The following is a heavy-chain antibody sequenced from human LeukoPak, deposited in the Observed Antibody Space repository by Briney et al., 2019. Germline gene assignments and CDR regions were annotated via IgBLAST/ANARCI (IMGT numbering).Heavy chain of an antibody. D-gene: IGHD2-15*01. J-gene: IGHJ4*02. CDR1: GYRFSSYW. V-gene: IGHV5-51*01. CDR2: IYPGDSDT. Sequence: GESLKISCKGSGYRFSSYWIAWVRQMPGKGLEWMGIIYPGDSDTRYSPSFQGQVTISADKSISTAYLQWSSLKASDTAMYYCARGEMRYCSGGYCYDYCGQGTLVTVSS. CDR3: ARGEMRYCSGGYCYDY.